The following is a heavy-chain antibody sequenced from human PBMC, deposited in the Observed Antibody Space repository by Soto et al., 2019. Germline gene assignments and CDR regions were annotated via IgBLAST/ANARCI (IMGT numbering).Heavy chain of an antibody. CDR1: GGSISSGGYY. D-gene: IGHD5-18*01. V-gene: IGHV4-31*03. CDR2: IYYSGST. J-gene: IGHJ4*02. CDR3: ARNARGYSYGSLGY. Sequence: SETLSLTCTVSGGSISSGGYYWSWIRQHPGKGLEWIGYIYYSGSTYYNPSLKSRVTISVDTSKNQFSLKLSSVTAADTAVYYCARNARGYSYGSLGYWGQGTLVTVSS.